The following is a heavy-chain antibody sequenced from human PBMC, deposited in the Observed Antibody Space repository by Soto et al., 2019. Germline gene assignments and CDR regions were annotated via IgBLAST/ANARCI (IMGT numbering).Heavy chain of an antibody. CDR2: ITPNSDSL. J-gene: IGHJ5*02. CDR1: GFSFSTYN. V-gene: IGHV3-21*01. Sequence: SGGSLRLSCAASGFSFSTYNMNWVRQVPGKGLEWVSSITPNSDSLDYADSVRGRFTISRDNAKNSLFLQMNSLRAEDTAVYYCTSSYNWYEDWGQGTLVTVSS. CDR3: TSSYNWYED.